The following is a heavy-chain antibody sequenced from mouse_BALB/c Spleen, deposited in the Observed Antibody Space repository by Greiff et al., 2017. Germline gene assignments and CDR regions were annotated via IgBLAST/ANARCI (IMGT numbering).Heavy chain of an antibody. CDR3: APLLLFYAMDY. J-gene: IGHJ4*01. CDR1: GFNIKDTY. CDR2: IDPANGNT. V-gene: IGHV14-3*02. D-gene: IGHD1-1*01. Sequence: EVQLQESGAELVKPGASVKLSCTASGFNIKDTYMHWVKQRPEQGLEWIGRIDPANGNTKYDPKFQGKATITTDTSSNTAYLQLSSLTSEDTAVYYCAPLLLFYAMDYWGQGTSVTVSS.